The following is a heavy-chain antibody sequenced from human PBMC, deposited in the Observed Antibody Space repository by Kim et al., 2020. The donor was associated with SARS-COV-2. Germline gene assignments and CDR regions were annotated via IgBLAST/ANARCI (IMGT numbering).Heavy chain of an antibody. D-gene: IGHD3-10*01. CDR2: LSANSGGT. CDR1: GYTFTDYH. CDR3: ARSSLLDFDH. J-gene: IGHJ4*02. V-gene: IGHV1-2*06. Sequence: ASVKVSCRASGYTFTDYHIHWVRQAPGQGLEWVGRLSANSGGTNYAQNFRGRVTMTRDTSINTVYLELTRLTSDDTAVYYCARSSLLDFDHWGQGTLVTV.